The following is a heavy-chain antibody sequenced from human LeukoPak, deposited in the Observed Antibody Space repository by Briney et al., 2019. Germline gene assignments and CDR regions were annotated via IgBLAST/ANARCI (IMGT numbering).Heavy chain of an antibody. D-gene: IGHD4-23*01. CDR3: ARDRAVVTPDDY. CDR1: GFTFSDYY. Sequence: GGSLRLSCAASGFTFSDYYMSWIRQAPGKGLEWVSYISSSSSYTNYADSVKGRFTISRDNAKNSLYLQMNSLRAEDTAVYYCARDRAVVTPDDYWGQGTLVTVSS. J-gene: IGHJ4*02. V-gene: IGHV3-11*06. CDR2: ISSSSSYT.